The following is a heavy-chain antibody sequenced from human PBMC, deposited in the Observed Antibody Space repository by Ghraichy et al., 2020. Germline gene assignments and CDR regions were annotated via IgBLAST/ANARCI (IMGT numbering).Heavy chain of an antibody. CDR2: IIPILGIA. V-gene: IGHV1-69*04. Sequence: SVKVSCKASGGTFSSYAISWVRQAPGQGLEWMGRIIPILGIANYAQKFQGRVTITADKSTSTAYMELSSLRSEDTAVYYCARGSQTYYYDSSDSGYFDYWGQGTLVTVSS. CDR1: GGTFSSYA. D-gene: IGHD3-22*01. J-gene: IGHJ4*02. CDR3: ARGSQTYYYDSSDSGYFDY.